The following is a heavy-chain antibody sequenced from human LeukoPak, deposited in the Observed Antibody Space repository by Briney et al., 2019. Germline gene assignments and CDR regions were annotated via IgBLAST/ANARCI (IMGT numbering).Heavy chain of an antibody. D-gene: IGHD4-17*01. CDR3: ARDLFAEVTTTEFDY. Sequence: GASVKVSCKASGYTFTSYDFNWVRQATGQRPEWMGWMSPNSGDTGYAQKFQDRVTMTRNTSISTAYMELSSLRSDDTAVYYCARDLFAEVTTTEFDYWGQGTLVTVSS. V-gene: IGHV1-8*01. CDR2: MSPNSGDT. J-gene: IGHJ4*02. CDR1: GYTFTSYD.